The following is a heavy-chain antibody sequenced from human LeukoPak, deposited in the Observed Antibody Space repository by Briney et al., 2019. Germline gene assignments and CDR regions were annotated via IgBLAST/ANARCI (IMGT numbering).Heavy chain of an antibody. D-gene: IGHD3-10*01. CDR2: ISYDGSNK. Sequence: PGRSLRLSCAASGFTFSSYAMHWVRQAPGKGLEWVAVISYDGSNKYYADSVKGRFTISRDNSKNTLYLQMNSLRAEDTAVYYCARSGSGPPDYWGQGTLVTVSS. J-gene: IGHJ4*02. CDR1: GFTFSSYA. V-gene: IGHV3-30*04. CDR3: ARSGSGPPDY.